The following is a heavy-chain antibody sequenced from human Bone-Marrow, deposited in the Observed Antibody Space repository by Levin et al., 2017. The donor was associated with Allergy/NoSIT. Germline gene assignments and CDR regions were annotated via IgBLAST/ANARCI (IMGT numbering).Heavy chain of an antibody. J-gene: IGHJ4*02. CDR2: VYSGGTK. V-gene: IGHV3-53*01. CDR1: GFDIVNDY. CDR3: ARGFRYGEL. Sequence: SCAASGFDIVNDYMSWVRQAPGKGLEWVSIVYSGGTKYYTDSVKGRFSISRDNSKNMVYLQMNSLTADDTAVYYCARGFRYGELWGQGTLVIVSS. D-gene: IGHD4-17*01.